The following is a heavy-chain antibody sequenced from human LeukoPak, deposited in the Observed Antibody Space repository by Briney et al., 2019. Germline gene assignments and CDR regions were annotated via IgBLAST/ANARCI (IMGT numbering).Heavy chain of an antibody. CDR3: VRDGAYYDSAPYNFDY. CDR2: ISNTNTYI. D-gene: IGHD3-22*01. V-gene: IGHV3-21*01. J-gene: IGHJ4*02. Sequence: GGSLRLSCAASGFTFSSYSINWVRQAPGKGLEWISSISNTNTYINYADSVKSRFTISRDNAKNSLYLQMTSLRAEDTAVYYCVRDGAYYDSAPYNFDYWGQGTLVAVSS. CDR1: GFTFSSYS.